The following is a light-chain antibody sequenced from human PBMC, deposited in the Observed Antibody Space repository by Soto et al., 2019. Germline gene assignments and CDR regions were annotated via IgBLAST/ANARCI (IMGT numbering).Light chain of an antibody. J-gene: IGKJ1*01. CDR1: QSVTSSY. V-gene: IGKV3-20*01. CDR3: QQYGSSPWT. CDR2: DAS. Sequence: EIMLTQSPGTLSLSPGERAALSCRASQSVTSSYLAWYQQKPGQAPRLLIYDASNRATGIPARFSGSGSGTDFTLTISRLEPEDFAVYYCQQYGSSPWTFGQGTKVDIK.